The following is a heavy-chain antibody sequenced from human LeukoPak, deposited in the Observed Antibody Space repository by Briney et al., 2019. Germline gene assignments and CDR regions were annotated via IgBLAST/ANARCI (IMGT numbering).Heavy chain of an antibody. J-gene: IGHJ2*01. CDR3: ARDHHYDILTGYSPGYFDL. V-gene: IGHV1-46*01. Sequence: ASVKVSCKASGYTFTSYYMHWVRQAPGQGLEWMGIINPSGGSTSYAQKFQGRVTMTRDTSTSTVYMELSSLRSEDTAVYYCARDHHYDILTGYSPGYFDLWGRGTLATVSS. CDR1: GYTFTSYY. D-gene: IGHD3-9*01. CDR2: INPSGGST.